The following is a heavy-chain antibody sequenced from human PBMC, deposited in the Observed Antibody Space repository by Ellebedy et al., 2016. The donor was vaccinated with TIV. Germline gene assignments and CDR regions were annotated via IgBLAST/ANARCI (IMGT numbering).Heavy chain of an antibody. CDR3: ARTPRIAARYPYEY. CDR2: INPSDGDT. J-gene: IGHJ4*02. D-gene: IGHD6-6*01. V-gene: IGHV1-46*01. CDR1: GYTFTSYY. Sequence: ASVKVSXXPSGYTFTSYYLHWVRQAPGQRLEWMGIINPSDGDTRYAQKFQGRVTMTRDTSTSRVYMELSSLRSDDAAVYYCARTPRIAARYPYEYWGQGTLVTVSS.